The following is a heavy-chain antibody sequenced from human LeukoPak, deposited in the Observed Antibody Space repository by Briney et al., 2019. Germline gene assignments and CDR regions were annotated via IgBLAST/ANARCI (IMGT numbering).Heavy chain of an antibody. CDR1: GDSVSSNSAV. Sequence: SQTLSLTCVISGDSVSSNSAVWNWIRQSPSRGLEWLGRTYYRSKWYNDYAVSVKSRITLNSDTSKNQFSLQLNSVTPEDTAVYYCARGGDGYNFYNWFDPWGQGTLVIVSS. CDR2: TYYRSKWYN. J-gene: IGHJ5*02. D-gene: IGHD5-24*01. CDR3: ARGGDGYNFYNWFDP. V-gene: IGHV6-1*01.